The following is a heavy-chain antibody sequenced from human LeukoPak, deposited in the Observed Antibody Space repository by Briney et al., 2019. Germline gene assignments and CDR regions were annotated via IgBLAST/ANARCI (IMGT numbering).Heavy chain of an antibody. CDR1: GYTLTELS. Sequence: GASVKVSCKVSGYTLTELSMHWVRQAPGKGLEWMGGFDPEDGETIYAQKFQGRVTMTEDTSTDTAYMELSSLRSEDTAVYYCATGGGGSSGYARNYFDYWGQGTLVTVSS. CDR3: ATGGGGSSGYARNYFDY. V-gene: IGHV1-24*01. J-gene: IGHJ4*02. D-gene: IGHD3-22*01. CDR2: FDPEDGET.